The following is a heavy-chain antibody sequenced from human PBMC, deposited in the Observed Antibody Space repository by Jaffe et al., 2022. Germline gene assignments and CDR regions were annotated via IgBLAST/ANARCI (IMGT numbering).Heavy chain of an antibody. CDR2: IYHSGST. J-gene: IGHJ4*02. CDR3: ASLQFADCSGGSCYSVGVDY. V-gene: IGHV4-4*02. Sequence: QVQLQESGPGLVKPSGTLSLTCAVSGGSISSSNWWSWVRQPPGKGLEWIGEIYHSGSTNYNPSLKSRVTISVDKSKNQFSLKLSSVTAADTAVYYCASLQFADCSGGSCYSVGVDYWGQGTLVTVSS. CDR1: GGSISSSNW. D-gene: IGHD2-15*01.